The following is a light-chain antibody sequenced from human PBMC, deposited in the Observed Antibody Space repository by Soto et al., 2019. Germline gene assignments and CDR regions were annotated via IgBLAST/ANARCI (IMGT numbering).Light chain of an antibody. CDR1: NSNIGSNY. V-gene: IGLV1-47*01. CDR2: RNS. J-gene: IGLJ2*01. Sequence: QSVLTQSPSASGTPGQRVTISCSGINSNIGSNYVHWYQQFPGTAPNVLIYRNSQRPSGVPDRFSGSKSGISASLAISGLRSEDEADYFCATWDDRLSGVVFGGGTKLTVL. CDR3: ATWDDRLSGVV.